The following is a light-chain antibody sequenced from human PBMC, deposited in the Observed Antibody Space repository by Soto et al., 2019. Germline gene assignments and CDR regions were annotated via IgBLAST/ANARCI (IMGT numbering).Light chain of an antibody. CDR3: QKYNSAPPT. CDR2: AAS. Sequence: DIQMTQSPSSLSASVGDRVTITCRASQGISNYLAWYQQKPGKVPKLLIYAASTLQSGVPSRFSGSGSGTDLTRTTSSLQPEDVATYYCQKYNSAPPTFGQGTKVEIK. V-gene: IGKV1-27*01. CDR1: QGISNY. J-gene: IGKJ1*01.